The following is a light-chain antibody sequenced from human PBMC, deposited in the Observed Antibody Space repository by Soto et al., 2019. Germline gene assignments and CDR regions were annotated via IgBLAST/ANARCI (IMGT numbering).Light chain of an antibody. V-gene: IGKV3-20*01. J-gene: IGKJ5*01. Sequence: EIVLTQSPGTLSLSPGDRVTLSCRASQSISINLAWYQQKPGQAPRLLIYGASTRATGIPARFSGSGSGTEFTLIISRLEPEDFAVYYCQQYGRTPITFGQGTRLEIK. CDR3: QQYGRTPIT. CDR1: QSISIN. CDR2: GAS.